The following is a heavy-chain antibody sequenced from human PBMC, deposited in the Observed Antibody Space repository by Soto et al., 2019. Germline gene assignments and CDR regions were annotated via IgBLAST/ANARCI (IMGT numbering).Heavy chain of an antibody. CDR2: ISTSSSYI. D-gene: IGHD6-19*01. V-gene: IGHV3-21*01. CDR1: GFTFSSYT. Sequence: EVQLVESGGGLVKPGGSLRISCAASGFTFSSYTMNWVRQAPGKGLEWVSSISTSSSYIYYADSVKGRFTISRDNAKNSLYLQMNSLRAEDTAVYYCARDAGIEAVAGRTYYFDYWGQGTLVTVSS. J-gene: IGHJ4*02. CDR3: ARDAGIEAVAGRTYYFDY.